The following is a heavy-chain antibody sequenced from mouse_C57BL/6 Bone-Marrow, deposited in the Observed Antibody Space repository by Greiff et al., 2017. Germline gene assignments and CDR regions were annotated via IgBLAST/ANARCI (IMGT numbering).Heavy chain of an antibody. V-gene: IGHV1-69*01. CDR1: GYTFTSYW. CDR2: IDPSDSYT. Sequence: QVQLQQPGAELVMPGASVKLSCKASGYTFTSYWMHWVKQRPGQGLEWIGEIDPSDSYTNYNQKFKGKSTLTVDQSSSTAYMQLSSLTSEDSAVYYCASDYYGSSWYFDVWGTGTTVTVSS. D-gene: IGHD1-1*01. CDR3: ASDYYGSSWYFDV. J-gene: IGHJ1*03.